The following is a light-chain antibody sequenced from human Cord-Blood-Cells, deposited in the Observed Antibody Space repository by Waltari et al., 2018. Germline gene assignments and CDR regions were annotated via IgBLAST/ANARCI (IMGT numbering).Light chain of an antibody. J-gene: IGLJ3*02. CDR3: QAWDSSTWV. Sequence: SYELTQPPSVSVSPGQTASITCTGDKLGEKYACWYQQQPGQSPVLVIYQDSKRPSGIPERFSGSNSGNTATLTISGTQAMDEADYYCQAWDSSTWVFGGGTKLTVL. V-gene: IGLV3-1*01. CDR2: QDS. CDR1: KLGEKY.